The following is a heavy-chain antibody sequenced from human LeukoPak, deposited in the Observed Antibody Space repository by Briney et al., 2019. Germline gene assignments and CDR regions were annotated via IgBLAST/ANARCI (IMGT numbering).Heavy chain of an antibody. CDR1: GGSISSNGYS. D-gene: IGHD3-22*01. Sequence: PSETLSLTCTVSGGSISSNGYSWTWIRQPPGKGLEGIGHIYYSGSTYYNPSLKSRVTISVDTSKNQFSLKLSSVTAADTAVYYCARDSYYDSSGYYYVDAFDIWGQGTMVTVSS. CDR3: ARDSYYDSSGYYYVDAFDI. V-gene: IGHV4-30-4*08. CDR2: IYYSGST. J-gene: IGHJ3*02.